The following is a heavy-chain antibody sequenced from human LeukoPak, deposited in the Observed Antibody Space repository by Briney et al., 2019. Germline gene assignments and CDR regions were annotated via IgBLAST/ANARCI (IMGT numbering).Heavy chain of an antibody. D-gene: IGHD3-9*01. J-gene: IGHJ4*02. Sequence: GASVKVSCKASGYTFTSYGISWVRRAPGQGLEWMGWINPNSGGTNYAQKFQGRVTMTRDTSITTAYMEVSRLRSDDTALYYCARSPHILTGENFDYWGQGTLVTVSS. V-gene: IGHV1-2*02. CDR3: ARSPHILTGENFDY. CDR1: GYTFTSYG. CDR2: INPNSGGT.